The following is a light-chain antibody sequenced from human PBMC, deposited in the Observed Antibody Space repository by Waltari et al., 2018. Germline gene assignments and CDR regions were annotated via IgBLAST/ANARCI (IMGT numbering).Light chain of an antibody. CDR1: SDINVATYR. Sequence: QAVLTQPASLSASPGASASLTCPLRSDINVATYRIYWYQQRPGSPPQFLVRYRSNSDNQPGPGPPLRFSGSKDTAANARILLSAGVSAEDEADYFCMMLHSYAAVFGGGTRLTVL. CDR3: MMLHSYAAV. CDR2: YRSNSDN. J-gene: IGLJ3*02. V-gene: IGLV5-45*01.